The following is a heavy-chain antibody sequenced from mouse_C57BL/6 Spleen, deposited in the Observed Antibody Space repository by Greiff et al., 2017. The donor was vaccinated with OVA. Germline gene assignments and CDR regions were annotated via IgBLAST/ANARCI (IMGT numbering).Heavy chain of an antibody. CDR2: IWSGGST. CDR3: AKKAGYNPPYAMDY. Sequence: QVQLQQSGPGLVQPSQSLSITCTVSGFSLTSYGVHWVRQSPGKGLEWLGVIWSGGSTAYNAAFMSRLSITKDNSKSQVFFKMNRLQADDTAIYSCAKKAGYNPPYAMDYWGQGTSVTVSS. V-gene: IGHV2-5*01. J-gene: IGHJ4*01. CDR1: GFSLTSYG. D-gene: IGHD2-2*01.